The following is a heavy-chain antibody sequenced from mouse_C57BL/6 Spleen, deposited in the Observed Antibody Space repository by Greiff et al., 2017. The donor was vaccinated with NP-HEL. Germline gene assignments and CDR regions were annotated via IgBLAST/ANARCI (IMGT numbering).Heavy chain of an antibody. D-gene: IGHD2-1*01. CDR1: GFSFSTYA. Sequence: EVKLVESGGGLVQPKGSLKLSCAASGFSFSTYAMNWVRQAPGKGLEWVARIRSKSNNYATYYADSVKDRFTISRDDSESMLYLQMNNLKTEDTAMYYCVGLYYGNFYYAMDYWGQGTSVTVSS. J-gene: IGHJ4*01. CDR3: VGLYYGNFYYAMDY. CDR2: IRSKSNNYAT. V-gene: IGHV10-1*01.